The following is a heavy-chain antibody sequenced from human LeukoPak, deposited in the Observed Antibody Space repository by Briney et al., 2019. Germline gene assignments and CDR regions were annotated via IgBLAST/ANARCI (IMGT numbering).Heavy chain of an antibody. V-gene: IGHV1-46*01. J-gene: IGHJ4*02. Sequence: ASVKVSCKASGFTFINYYMHWVRQAPGQGLEWLGIINLSGGSTHYPQKFQDRVTMTRDTSTSTVYMELSSLRSEDTAVYYCARDLGYGEKSEDYWGQGTLVTVSS. CDR1: GFTFINYY. D-gene: IGHD4/OR15-4a*01. CDR2: INLSGGST. CDR3: ARDLGYGEKSEDY.